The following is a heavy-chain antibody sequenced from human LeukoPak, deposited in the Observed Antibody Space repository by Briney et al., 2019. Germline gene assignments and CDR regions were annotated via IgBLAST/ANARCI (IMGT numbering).Heavy chain of an antibody. J-gene: IGHJ5*02. CDR2: IYYSGST. D-gene: IGHD3-22*01. CDR1: GGSISSSSYY. V-gene: IGHV4-39*01. CDR3: ASPNYYDSSGYYA. Sequence: PSETLSLTCTVSGGSISSSSYYWGWIRPPPGKGLEWIGSIYYSGSTYYNPSLKSRVTISVDTSKNQFSLKLSSVTAADTAVYYCASPNYYDSSGYYAWGQGILVTVSS.